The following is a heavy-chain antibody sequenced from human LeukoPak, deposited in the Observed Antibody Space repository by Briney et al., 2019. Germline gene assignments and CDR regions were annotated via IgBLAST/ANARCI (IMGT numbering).Heavy chain of an antibody. J-gene: IGHJ4*02. CDR2: INPNSGGT. V-gene: IGHV1-2*06. CDR3: ARETKIVVVTQPNFDY. Sequence: ASVKVSCKASGYTFTGYYMHWVRQAPGQGLEWMGRINPNSGGTNYAQKFQGRVTMTRDTSISTAYMELSRLRSDDTAVYYCARETKIVVVTQPNFDYWGQGTLVTVSS. D-gene: IGHD3-22*01. CDR1: GYTFTGYY.